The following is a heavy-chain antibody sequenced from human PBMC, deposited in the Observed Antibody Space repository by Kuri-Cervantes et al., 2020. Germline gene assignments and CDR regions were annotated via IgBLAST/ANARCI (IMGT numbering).Heavy chain of an antibody. Sequence: GGSLRPSCPASGFTFSSYAMHWVRQAPGKGLEWVAVISYDGSNKYYADSVKGRFTISRDNSKNTLYLQMNSLRAEDTAVYYCARDYRGSYTGVHYWGQGTLVTVSS. CDR1: GFTFSSYA. CDR2: ISYDGSNK. V-gene: IGHV3-30-3*01. CDR3: ARDYRGSYTGVHY. J-gene: IGHJ4*02. D-gene: IGHD1-26*01.